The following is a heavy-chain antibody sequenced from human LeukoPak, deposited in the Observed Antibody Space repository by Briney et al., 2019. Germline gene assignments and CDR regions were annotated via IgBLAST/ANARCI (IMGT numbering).Heavy chain of an antibody. CDR2: INHSGST. CDR3: ARHGSGSVVPVGFDP. V-gene: IGHV4-34*01. D-gene: IGHD2-15*01. CDR1: GGSISSYY. J-gene: IGHJ5*02. Sequence: SETLSLTCTVSGGSISSYYWSWIRQPPGKGLEWIGEINHSGSTNYNPSLKSRVTISVDTSKNQFSLKLTSVTAADTAVYYCARHGSGSVVPVGFDPWGQGTLVTVSS.